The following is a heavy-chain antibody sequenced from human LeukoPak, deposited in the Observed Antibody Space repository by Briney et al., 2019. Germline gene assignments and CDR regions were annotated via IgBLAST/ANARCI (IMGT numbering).Heavy chain of an antibody. CDR2: IWSDGSNK. CDR3: AKDYRVGASQQDY. J-gene: IGHJ4*02. Sequence: GGSLRLSCAAPGFTFSNHGMHWVRQAPGKGLEWVAIIWSDGSNKYYAASVKGRFTISRDNSRNTLYLQMNSLRAEDTALYYCAKDYRVGASQQDYWGQGTLVTVSS. D-gene: IGHD1-26*01. V-gene: IGHV3-33*06. CDR1: GFTFSNHG.